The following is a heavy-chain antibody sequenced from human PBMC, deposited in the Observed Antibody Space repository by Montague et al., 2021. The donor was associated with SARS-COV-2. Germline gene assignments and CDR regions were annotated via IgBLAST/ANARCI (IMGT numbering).Heavy chain of an antibody. CDR1: FGSISTYY. D-gene: IGHD2-21*01. CDR2: IFYNGST. V-gene: IGHV4-59*03. Sequence: SETLSLTCTVSFGSISTYYWSWIRQPPGKGLEWIGFIFYNGSTKYNPSLKRRVSISLDASKNQFSLELSSVTAADTAVYYCAGQDAWAYCGDECYRGWFDSWGQGTLVTVSS. CDR3: AGQDAWAYCGDECYRGWFDS. J-gene: IGHJ5*01.